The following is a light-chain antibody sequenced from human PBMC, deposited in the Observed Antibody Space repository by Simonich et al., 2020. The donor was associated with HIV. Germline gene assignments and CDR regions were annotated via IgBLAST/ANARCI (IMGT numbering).Light chain of an antibody. CDR2: DVS. CDR1: SSDVGDYNY. CDR3: SSYTSSSTYV. Sequence: QSALTQPASVSGSPGQSITISCTETSSDVGDYNYFSWYQQHPGKAPKLMIYDVSNRPSGVSNRFSGSKSGNTASLTISGLQAEDEADYYCSSYTSSSTYVFGTGTKVTVL. V-gene: IGLV2-14*03. J-gene: IGLJ1*01.